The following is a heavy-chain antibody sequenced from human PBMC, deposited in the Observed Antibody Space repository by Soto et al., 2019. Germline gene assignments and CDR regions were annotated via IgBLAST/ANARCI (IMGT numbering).Heavy chain of an antibody. CDR3: ARSRRVWTNSGSYYGYYYYGMDV. CDR1: GGSISSGGYY. Sequence: PSETLSLTCTVSGGSISSGGYYWSWIRQHPGKGLEWIGYIYYSGTTYYNPSLKSRVTISVDTSKNQFSLKLSSVSAADTALYYCARSRRVWTNSGSYYGYYYYGMDVWGQGTTVTVSS. CDR2: IYYSGTT. J-gene: IGHJ6*02. V-gene: IGHV4-31*03. D-gene: IGHD3-10*01.